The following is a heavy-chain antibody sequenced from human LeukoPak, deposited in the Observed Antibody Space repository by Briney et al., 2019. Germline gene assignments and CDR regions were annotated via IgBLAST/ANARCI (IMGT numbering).Heavy chain of an antibody. CDR1: GYTFTGYY. Sequence: GASVKVSCKASGYTFTGYYMHWVRQAPGQGLDWMGWINPNSGGTNYAQKFQGRVTMSRDTSIRTAYMDLSRLTSDDTAVYYCALLGTCTTTSCVSYDAFDFWVQGTMVTVSS. D-gene: IGHD2-2*01. V-gene: IGHV1-2*02. CDR2: INPNSGGT. CDR3: ALLGTCTTTSCVSYDAFDF. J-gene: IGHJ3*01.